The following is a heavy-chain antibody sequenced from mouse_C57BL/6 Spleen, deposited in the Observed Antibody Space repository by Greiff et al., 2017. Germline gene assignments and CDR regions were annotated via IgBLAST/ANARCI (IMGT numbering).Heavy chain of an antibody. CDR1: GFTFSSYA. CDR3: TREYDYDVREAMDY. Sequence: EVQLQESGEGLVKPGGSLKLSCAASGFTFSSYAMSWVRQTPEKRLEWVAYISSGGDYIYYADTVKGRFTISRDNARNTLYLQMSSLKSEDTAMYYCTREYDYDVREAMDYWGQGTSVTVSS. J-gene: IGHJ4*01. CDR2: ISSGGDYI. D-gene: IGHD2-4*01. V-gene: IGHV5-9-1*02.